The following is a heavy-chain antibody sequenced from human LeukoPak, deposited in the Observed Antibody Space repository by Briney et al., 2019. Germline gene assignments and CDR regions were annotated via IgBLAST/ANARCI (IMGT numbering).Heavy chain of an antibody. J-gene: IGHJ6*03. Sequence: PSETLSLTCTVSGGSISSYYWSWIRQPPGKGLEWIGYIYYSGSTNYNPSLKSRVTISVDTSKNQFSLKLSSVTAADTAVYYCARDTRFSRPRYYYMDVWGKGTTVTVSS. CDR2: IYYSGST. V-gene: IGHV4-59*12. CDR1: GGSISSYY. CDR3: ARDTRFSRPRYYYMDV. D-gene: IGHD6-6*01.